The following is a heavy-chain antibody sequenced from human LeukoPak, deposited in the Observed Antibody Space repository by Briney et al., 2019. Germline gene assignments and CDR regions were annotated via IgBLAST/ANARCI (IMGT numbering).Heavy chain of an antibody. Sequence: PSQTLSLTCAVSGASISSGGYSWSWIRQPPGKGLEWIGYIYHSGSTYYNPSLKSRVTISVDMSKNQFSLKLSSVTAADTAVYYCARSTFLRYFDWISPSGVGLEFDYWGQGTLVTVSS. CDR3: ARSTFLRYFDWISPSGVGLEFDY. CDR2: IYHSGST. D-gene: IGHD3-9*01. CDR1: GASISSGGYS. J-gene: IGHJ4*02. V-gene: IGHV4-30-2*01.